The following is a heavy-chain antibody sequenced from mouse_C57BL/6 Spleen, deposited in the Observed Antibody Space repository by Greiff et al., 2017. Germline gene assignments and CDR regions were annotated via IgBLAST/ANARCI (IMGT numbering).Heavy chain of an antibody. CDR1: GFSLTSYG. D-gene: IGHD4-1*01. Sequence: QVQLQQSGPGLVQPSQSLSITCTVSGFSLTSYGVHWVRQSPGKGLEWLGVIWSGGSTDYNAAFISRLSISKDNSKSQVFFKMNSLQADDTAIYYCARKGPTGNWDAYYAMDYWGQGTSVTVSS. CDR2: IWSGGST. J-gene: IGHJ4*01. V-gene: IGHV2-2*01. CDR3: ARKGPTGNWDAYYAMDY.